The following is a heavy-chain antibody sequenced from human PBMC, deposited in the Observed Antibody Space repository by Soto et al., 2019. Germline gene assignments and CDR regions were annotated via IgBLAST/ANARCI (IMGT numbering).Heavy chain of an antibody. Sequence: SVKVSCKASGGTFSSYTISWVRQAPGQGLEWMGRIIPILGIANYAQKFQGRVTITADKSTSTAYMELSSLRSEDTAVYYCVEGYYYDSSGYYPQYFQHWGQGTLVTVS. D-gene: IGHD3-22*01. CDR3: VEGYYYDSSGYYPQYFQH. J-gene: IGHJ1*01. CDR1: GGTFSSYT. V-gene: IGHV1-69*02. CDR2: IIPILGIA.